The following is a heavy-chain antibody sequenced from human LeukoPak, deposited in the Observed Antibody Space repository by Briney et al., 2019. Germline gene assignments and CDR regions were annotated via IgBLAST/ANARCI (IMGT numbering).Heavy chain of an antibody. CDR1: GFTVSSNY. CDR3: ARSLDFDSSGYPFDY. V-gene: IGHV3-48*03. CDR2: IIDSGSTI. Sequence: PGGSLRLSCAASGFTVSSNYMNWVRQTPGKGLEWLSYIIDSGSTIYYADSVKGRFTISRDNAKNSLYLQMNRLRAEDTAVYYCARSLDFDSSGYPFDYWGQGTLVTVSS. D-gene: IGHD3-22*01. J-gene: IGHJ4*02.